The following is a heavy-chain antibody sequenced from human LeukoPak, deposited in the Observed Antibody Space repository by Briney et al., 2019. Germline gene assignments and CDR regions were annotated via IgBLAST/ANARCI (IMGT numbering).Heavy chain of an antibody. J-gene: IGHJ4*02. CDR3: ARSGGFGSDY. CDR2: IYSSGIT. D-gene: IGHD6-25*01. V-gene: IGHV4-59*01. Sequence: SETLSLTCIVSYGSISSYYWSWIRQPPGKGLEWIGQIYSSGITNYSPSLKSRVTISVDTSKNQFSLKLTSVTAADTTVYFCARSGGFGSDYWGQGTLVTVSS. CDR1: YGSISSYY.